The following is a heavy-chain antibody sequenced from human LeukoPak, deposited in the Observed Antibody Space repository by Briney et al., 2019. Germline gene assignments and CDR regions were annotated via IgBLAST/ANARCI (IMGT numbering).Heavy chain of an antibody. V-gene: IGHV3-23*01. D-gene: IGHD1-26*01. J-gene: IGHJ4*02. Sequence: GGSLRLSCAASGFTFSSYAMSWVRQAPGEGLEWVSAISGSGGSTYYADSVKGRFTISRDNSKNTLYLQMNSLRAEDTAVYYCAKGVIKWELIGGWFDYWGQGTLVTVSS. CDR1: GFTFSSYA. CDR3: AKGVIKWELIGGWFDY. CDR2: ISGSGGST.